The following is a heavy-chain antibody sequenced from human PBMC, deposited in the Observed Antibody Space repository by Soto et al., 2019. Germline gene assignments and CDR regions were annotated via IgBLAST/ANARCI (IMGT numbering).Heavy chain of an antibody. CDR3: ARDRGHCPGGHCYSYFDL. D-gene: IGHD2-21*02. J-gene: IGHJ4*02. Sequence: PGGSLRLSCAASGFTFRSYGMQWVRQAPGKGLEWVAVIWSDGSRKYYAASVEGRVTISRDNSDNTLYLQMDSLRVEDTALYYCARDRGHCPGGHCYSYFDLWGRGTLVTVS. V-gene: IGHV3-33*01. CDR1: GFTFRSYG. CDR2: IWSDGSRK.